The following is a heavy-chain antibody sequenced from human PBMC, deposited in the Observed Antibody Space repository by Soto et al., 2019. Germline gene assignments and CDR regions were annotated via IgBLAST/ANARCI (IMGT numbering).Heavy chain of an antibody. CDR1: GGTFSSYT. J-gene: IGHJ4*02. D-gene: IGHD3-10*01. Sequence: QVQLVQSGAAVKKPGSSVKVSCKASGGTFSSYTISWVRQAPGQGLEWMGRIIPILGIANYVQKFQGRVTITADKSTSTAYMELSSLRSEDTAVYYCARGRGPRVEGGDYWGQGTLVTVSS. CDR2: IIPILGIA. V-gene: IGHV1-69*02. CDR3: ARGRGPRVEGGDY.